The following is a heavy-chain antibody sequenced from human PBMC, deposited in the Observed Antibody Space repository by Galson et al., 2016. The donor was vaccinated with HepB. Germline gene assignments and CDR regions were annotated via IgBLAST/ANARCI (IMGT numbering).Heavy chain of an antibody. CDR1: GYTFATHG. J-gene: IGHJ4*02. V-gene: IGHV1-18*01. D-gene: IGHD6-13*01. Sequence: SVKVPCKASGYTFATHGISWVRQAPGEGLEWMGWVRVFDGHTDSAQKFQDRVSFTADTSTNTAYMELRSLRSDDTAVYYCAREGRYSSNWYGEDYWGQGTLVTVSS. CDR2: VRVFDGHT. CDR3: AREGRYSSNWYGEDY.